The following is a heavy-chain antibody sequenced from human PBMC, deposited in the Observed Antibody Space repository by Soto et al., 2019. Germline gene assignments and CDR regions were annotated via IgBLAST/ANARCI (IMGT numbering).Heavy chain of an antibody. CDR2: IYYSGST. CDR1: GGSISSGGYY. CDR3: ARGLRVYDSSGYYYYYGMDV. Sequence: SETLSLTCTVSGGSISSGGYYWSWIRQHPGKGLEWIGYIYYSGSTYYNPSLKSRVTISVDTSKNQFSLKLSSVTAADTAVYYCARGLRVYDSSGYYYYYGMDVWDQGTTVTVSS. J-gene: IGHJ6*02. V-gene: IGHV4-31*03. D-gene: IGHD3-22*01.